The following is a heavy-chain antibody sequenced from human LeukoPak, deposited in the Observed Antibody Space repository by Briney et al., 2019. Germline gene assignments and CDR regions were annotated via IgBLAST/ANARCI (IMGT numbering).Heavy chain of an antibody. V-gene: IGHV1-8*01. CDR2: MKPNSGNT. CDR1: GYTFTSYD. CDR3: ARVTYYDILTGGYYFDY. J-gene: IGHJ4*02. Sequence: ASVKVSCKASGYTFTSYDINWVRQATGQGREWMGWMKPNSGNTGYAQKFQGRVTMTRNTSISTAYMELSSLRSEDTAVYYCARVTYYDILTGGYYFDYWGQGTLVTVSS. D-gene: IGHD3-9*01.